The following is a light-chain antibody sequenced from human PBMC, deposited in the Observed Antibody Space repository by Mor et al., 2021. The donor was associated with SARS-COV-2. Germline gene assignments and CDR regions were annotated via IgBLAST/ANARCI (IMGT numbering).Light chain of an antibody. CDR3: SGSGGHNNLI. Sequence: QSVTISCTGTDSDVGRFKYVSWYQQYPGKAPKLIIYEVTKRPSGVSDRFSGSKSGNTASLTVSGLQADDEATYYCSGSGGHNNLIFGGG. V-gene: IGLV2-8*01. CDR1: DSDVGRFKY. J-gene: IGLJ2*01. CDR2: EVT.